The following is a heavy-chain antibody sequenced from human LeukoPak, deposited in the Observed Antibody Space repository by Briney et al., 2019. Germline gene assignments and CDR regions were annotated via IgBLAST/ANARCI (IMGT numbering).Heavy chain of an antibody. CDR1: GFTFSSYA. D-gene: IGHD1-26*01. V-gene: IGHV3-23*01. J-gene: IGHJ4*02. Sequence: PGGSLRLSCAASGFTFSSYAMSWVRQAPGKGLEWVSAISGSGGSTYYADSVKGRFTISRDNSKNTLYLQMNSLRAEDTAVYYCAKAYFEDKWELLRPVTIPGYSDYWGQGTLVTVSS. CDR3: AKAYFEDKWELLRPVTIPGYSDY. CDR2: ISGSGGST.